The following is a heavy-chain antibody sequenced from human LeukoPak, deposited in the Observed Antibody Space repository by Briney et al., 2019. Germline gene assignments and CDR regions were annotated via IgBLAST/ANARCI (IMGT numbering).Heavy chain of an antibody. V-gene: IGHV4-39*07. CDR3: VGTKQVVHSDYFDY. CDR1: GGSITSSKYY. Sequence: SETLSLTCTVSGGSITSSKYYWGWIRQPPGKGLEWIGNTYYGGSTYYNPSLKSRVTMSIDTSKNQFSLKLSSVTAADTAVYYCVGTKQVVHSDYFDYWGQGTLVTVSS. D-gene: IGHD6-6*01. J-gene: IGHJ4*02. CDR2: TYYGGST.